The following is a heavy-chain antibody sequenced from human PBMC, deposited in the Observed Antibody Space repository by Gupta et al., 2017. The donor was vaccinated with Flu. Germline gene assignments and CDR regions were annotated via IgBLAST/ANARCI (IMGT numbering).Heavy chain of an antibody. CDR1: GFTFSNAW. D-gene: IGHD1-7*01. J-gene: IGHJ4*02. Sequence: EVQLVESGGGLVKPGGSLRLSCAASGFTFSNAWMSWVRQAPGKGLEWVGRIKSKTDGGTTDYAAPVKGRFTISRDDSKNTLYLQMNSLKTEDTAVYYCTTGPTLELPPPFDYWGQGTLVTVSS. CDR3: TTGPTLELPPPFDY. V-gene: IGHV3-15*01. CDR2: IKSKTDGGTT.